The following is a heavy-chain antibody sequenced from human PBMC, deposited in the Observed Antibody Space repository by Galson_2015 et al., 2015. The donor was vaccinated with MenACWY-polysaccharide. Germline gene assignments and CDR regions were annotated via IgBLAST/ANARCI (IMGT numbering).Heavy chain of an antibody. CDR3: ARDLDDFWSGYDYYYYGMDV. CDR1: GYTFTGYY. CDR2: INPNSGGT. D-gene: IGHD3-3*01. Sequence: SVKVSCKASGYTFTGYYMHWVRQAPGQGLEWMGWINPNSGGTNYAQKFQGRVTMTRDTSISTAYMELSRLRSDDTAVYYCARDLDDFWSGYDYYYYGMDVWGQGTTVTVSS. V-gene: IGHV1-2*02. J-gene: IGHJ6*02.